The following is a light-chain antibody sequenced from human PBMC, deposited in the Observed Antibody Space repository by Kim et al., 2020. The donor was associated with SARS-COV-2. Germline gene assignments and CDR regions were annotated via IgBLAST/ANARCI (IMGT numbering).Light chain of an antibody. V-gene: IGLV2-14*03. CDR3: SSYTGTSTLYV. CDR1: SNDVGGYNY. Sequence: QSALTQPVSVSGSPGQSITISCTGTSNDVGGYNYVSWYQQHPGKAPKLMIYDVSDRPSGVSTRFSGSKSGNTASLTISGLQAEDEADYYCSSYTGTSTLYVFGTGTKVTVL. J-gene: IGLJ1*01. CDR2: DVS.